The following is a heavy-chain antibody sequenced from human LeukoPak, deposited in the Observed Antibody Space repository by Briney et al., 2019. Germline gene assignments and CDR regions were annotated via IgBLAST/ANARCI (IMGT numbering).Heavy chain of an antibody. D-gene: IGHD4-17*01. CDR3: ARLRPFDY. J-gene: IGHJ4*02. Sequence: PGASVKVSCKASGYTFINYDINWVRQATGQGLEWMGWMNPNSGNAGYAQKFQGRVTMTRNTSITTAYMELSNLRSEDTAVYYCARLRPFDYWGQGTLVTVSS. V-gene: IGHV1-8*01. CDR2: MNPNSGNA. CDR1: GYTFINYD.